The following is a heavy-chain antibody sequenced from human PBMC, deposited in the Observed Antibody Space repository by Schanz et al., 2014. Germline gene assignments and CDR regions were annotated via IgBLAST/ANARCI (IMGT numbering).Heavy chain of an antibody. J-gene: IGHJ4*02. CDR2: IYYSGST. CDR3: ARLGITGTTVFY. V-gene: IGHV4-59*08. CDR1: GDSISNYY. D-gene: IGHD1-20*01. Sequence: QVQLHESGPGLVKPSETLSLTCTVSGDSISNYYWTWIRQPPGKRLEWIGYIYYSGSTKYNPSLKSRVTMSVDTSKKQFSLRLSSVSAADTAVYYCARLGITGTTVFYWGQGTLVTVSS.